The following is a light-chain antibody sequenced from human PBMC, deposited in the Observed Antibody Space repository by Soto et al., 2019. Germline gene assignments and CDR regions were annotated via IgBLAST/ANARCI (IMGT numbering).Light chain of an antibody. V-gene: IGKV3-20*01. CDR3: QQYGSSPPT. CDR1: QSVSTNY. Sequence: EIVLTQSPGTLSLSPGERATLSCRARQSVSTNYLAWYQRKPGQAPRLLIYGASSRATDIPHRFSGSGSGTDFTLTITRLEPEDFAVYYCQQYGSSPPTFGQGTKVEVK. CDR2: GAS. J-gene: IGKJ1*01.